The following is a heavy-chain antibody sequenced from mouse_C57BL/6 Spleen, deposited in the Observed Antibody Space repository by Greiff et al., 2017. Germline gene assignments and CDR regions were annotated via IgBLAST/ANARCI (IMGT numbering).Heavy chain of an antibody. CDR1: GFTFSSYG. D-gene: IGHD4-1*01. Sequence: EVQGVESGGDLVKPGGSLKLSCAASGFTFSSYGMSWVRQTPDKRLEWVATISSGGSYTYYPDSVKGRFTISRDNAKNTLYLQMSSLKSEDTAMYYCASLTEYYAMDYWGQGTSVTVSS. CDR2: ISSGGSYT. J-gene: IGHJ4*01. CDR3: ASLTEYYAMDY. V-gene: IGHV5-6*01.